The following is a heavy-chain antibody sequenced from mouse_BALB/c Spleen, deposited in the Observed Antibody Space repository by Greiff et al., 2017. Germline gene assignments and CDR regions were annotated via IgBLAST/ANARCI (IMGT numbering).Heavy chain of an antibody. CDR2: INSNGGST. V-gene: IGHV5-6-3*01. Sequence: EVMLVESGGGLVQPGGSLKLSCAASGFTFSSYGMSWVRQTPDKRLELVATINSNGGSTYYPDSVKGRFTISRDNAKNTLYLQMSSLKSEDTAMYYCARNLLYHFDYWGQGTTLTVSS. CDR1: GFTFSSYG. J-gene: IGHJ2*01. CDR3: ARNLLYHFDY. D-gene: IGHD2-10*01.